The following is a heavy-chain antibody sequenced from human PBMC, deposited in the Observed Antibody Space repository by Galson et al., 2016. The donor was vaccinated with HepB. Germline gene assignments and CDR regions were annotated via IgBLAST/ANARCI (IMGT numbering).Heavy chain of an antibody. J-gene: IGHJ3*02. V-gene: IGHV3-33*01. CDR2: IWYDGSKK. CDR1: GFTFSNFG. Sequence: SLRLSCAASGFTFSNFGMHWVRQAPGEGLEWVAVIWYDGSKKLYAGSVKGRFTITRDNAKNTMYLQMSSLRVDDTAVYYCASLDNGAMADFFDIWGQGTVVTVSS. CDR3: ASLDNGAMADFFDI. D-gene: IGHD3/OR15-3a*01.